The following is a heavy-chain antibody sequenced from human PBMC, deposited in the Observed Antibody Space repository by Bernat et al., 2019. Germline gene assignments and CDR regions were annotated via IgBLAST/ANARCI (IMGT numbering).Heavy chain of an antibody. CDR3: ARGNYYVDY. CDR2: IITILGIA. CDR1: GGTFSSYT. V-gene: IGHV1-69*02. J-gene: IGHJ4*02. Sequence: QVQLVQSGAEVKKPGSSVKVSCKASGGTFSSYTISWVRQAPGQGLEWMGRIITILGIANYAQKFQGRGTITADKSTSTAYMELSSLRSEDTAVYYCARGNYYVDYWGQGTLVTVSS.